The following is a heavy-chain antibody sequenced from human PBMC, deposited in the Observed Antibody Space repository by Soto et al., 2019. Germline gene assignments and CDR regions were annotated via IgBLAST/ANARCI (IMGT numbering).Heavy chain of an antibody. J-gene: IGHJ4*02. CDR3: ARQTTFSSSWYDY. Sequence: PSETLSLTCTVSGGSISNYYWTWIRQPAGKGLEWIGRIYSSGSTNYNSSLKSRVTMSVDTSKNQFSLKLTSVTAAGTAVYYCARQTTFSSSWYDYWGQGTLVTVSS. V-gene: IGHV4-4*07. CDR1: GGSISNYY. D-gene: IGHD6-13*01. CDR2: IYSSGST.